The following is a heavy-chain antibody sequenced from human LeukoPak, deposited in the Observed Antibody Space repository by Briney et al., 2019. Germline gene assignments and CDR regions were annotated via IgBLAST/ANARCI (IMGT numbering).Heavy chain of an antibody. CDR2: INPNSGGT. J-gene: IGHJ4*02. V-gene: IGHV1-2*02. Sequence: GASVKVSCKASGYTFTGYYMHWVRQAPGQGLEWMGWINPNSGGTNYAQKFQGRVTMTRDTSISTAYMELSRLRSDDTAVYYCARTGPYYDFWSGYHTPYYFDYWGQGTLATVS. D-gene: IGHD3-3*01. CDR1: GYTFTGYY. CDR3: ARTGPYYDFWSGYHTPYYFDY.